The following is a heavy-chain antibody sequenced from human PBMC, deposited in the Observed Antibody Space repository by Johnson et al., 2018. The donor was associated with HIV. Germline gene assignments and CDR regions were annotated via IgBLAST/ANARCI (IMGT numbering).Heavy chain of an antibody. CDR2: IYSGGST. CDR1: GFTVSSNY. J-gene: IGHJ3*02. CDR3: ARDQGGYSYGFDAFDI. D-gene: IGHD5-18*01. Sequence: VQLVESGGGLVQPGGSLRLSCAASGFTVSSNYMSWVRQAPGKGLEWVSVIYSGGSTYYADSVKGRFTISRDNSKNTLYLQMNSLRAEDTAVYYCARDQGGYSYGFDAFDIWGQGTMVTVSS. V-gene: IGHV3-66*01.